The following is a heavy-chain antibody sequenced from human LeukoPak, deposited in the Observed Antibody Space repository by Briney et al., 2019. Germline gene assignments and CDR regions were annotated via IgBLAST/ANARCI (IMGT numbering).Heavy chain of an antibody. D-gene: IGHD5-18*01. CDR1: GGSISSSNW. Sequence: SGTLSLTCVVSGGSISSSNWWRWGRQPPGKGLEGIGEIYHSGSTNYNPSLKSRVTISVDKSKNQFSLKLSSVTAADTAVYYCARDRLARVAAWDNYYYYGMDVWGQGTTVTVSS. V-gene: IGHV4-4*02. CDR3: ARDRLARVAAWDNYYYYGMDV. J-gene: IGHJ6*02. CDR2: IYHSGST.